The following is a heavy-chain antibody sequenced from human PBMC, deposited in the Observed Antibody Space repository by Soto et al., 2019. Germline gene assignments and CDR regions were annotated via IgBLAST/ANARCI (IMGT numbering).Heavy chain of an antibody. Sequence: ASVKVSCKASGYTFTSFGISWVRQAPGQGLEWMGWVSGYNGNTNYPQKFQGRVTMTTDTSTSTAYMELRSLRSDDTAVYYCARDLKDSIDWFDPWGQGTLVTAPQ. CDR1: GYTFTSFG. V-gene: IGHV1-18*01. CDR3: ARDLKDSIDWFDP. J-gene: IGHJ5*02. CDR2: VSGYNGNT. D-gene: IGHD3-22*01.